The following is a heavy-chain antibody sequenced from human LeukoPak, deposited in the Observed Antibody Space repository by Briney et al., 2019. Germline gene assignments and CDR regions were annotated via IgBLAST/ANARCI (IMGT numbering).Heavy chain of an antibody. CDR2: INPNGGGT. CDR3: ASTLYSSGWYPDY. J-gene: IGHJ4*02. D-gene: IGHD6-19*01. Sequence: ASVKVSCKASGYTFTDHYMHWERQAPGQGLEWMGWINPNGGGTNYAQRFQGRVSMTRDTSISTAYMELSRLRSDDTAVYYCASTLYSSGWYPDYWGQGTLVTVSS. V-gene: IGHV1-2*02. CDR1: GYTFTDHY.